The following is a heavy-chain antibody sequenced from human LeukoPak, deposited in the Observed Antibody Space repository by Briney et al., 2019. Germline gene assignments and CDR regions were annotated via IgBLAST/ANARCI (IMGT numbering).Heavy chain of an antibody. D-gene: IGHD4-17*01. J-gene: IGHJ6*03. V-gene: IGHV1-24*01. CDR2: FDPEDGET. Sequence: ASVKVSCKVSGYTLTELSMHWVRQAPGRGLEWMGGFDPEDGETIYAQKFQGRVTMTEDTSTDTAYMELSSLRSEDTAVYYCATGATVTTYSYYYYMDVWGKGTTVTISS. CDR1: GYTLTELS. CDR3: ATGATVTTYSYYYYMDV.